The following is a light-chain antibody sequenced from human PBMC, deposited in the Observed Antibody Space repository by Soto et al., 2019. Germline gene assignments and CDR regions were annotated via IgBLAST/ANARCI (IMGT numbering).Light chain of an antibody. CDR3: QRYST. V-gene: IGKV1-5*03. CDR1: QSISSW. J-gene: IGKJ1*01. CDR2: KAS. Sequence: DIQMTQSPSTLSASVGDRVTITCRASQSISSWLAWYQQKPGKAPKLLIYKASSLESGVPSRFSGSGSGTEFTRTLSGLQPDYFSTYYCQRYSTFGQGTKVEIK.